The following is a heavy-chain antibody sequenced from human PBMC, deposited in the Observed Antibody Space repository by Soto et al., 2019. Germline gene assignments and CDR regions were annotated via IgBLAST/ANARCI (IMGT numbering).Heavy chain of an antibody. CDR3: ARSNETAEGID. Sequence: PGESLKISCKTSGYSFIVYWVTWVRQVPGKGLDYVGKIDPSDSYTEYNPSFEGHVTISSDKTTATSYLHWNTLEASDTAIYYSARSNETAEGIDWGQGTLVTVSS. V-gene: IGHV5-10-1*01. CDR2: IDPSDSYT. CDR1: GYSFIVYW. J-gene: IGHJ4*01. D-gene: IGHD7-27*01.